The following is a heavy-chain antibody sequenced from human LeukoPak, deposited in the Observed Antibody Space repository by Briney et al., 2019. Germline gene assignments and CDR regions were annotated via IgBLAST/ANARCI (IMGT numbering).Heavy chain of an antibody. CDR1: GFDFNEHE. Sequence: GGSLRLSCAASGFDFNEHEMDWVRQAPGKGPEWLGRIRNKAHSYTTEYAASVTGRFTISRDDSKNSLYLQMNSLKTDDTAVYYCTSASAGLVEYWGQGTRVTVSS. J-gene: IGHJ4*02. CDR2: IRNKAHSYTT. CDR3: TSASAGLVEY. V-gene: IGHV3-72*01.